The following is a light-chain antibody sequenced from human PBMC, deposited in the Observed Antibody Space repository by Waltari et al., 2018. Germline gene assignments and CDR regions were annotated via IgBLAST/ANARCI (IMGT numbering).Light chain of an antibody. J-gene: IGLJ2*01. V-gene: IGLV3-25*03. Sequence: VSPGQTARITCSGDALPKQYAYWYQQKPGQAPVLVIYKDSERPSGIPERFSGSSSGTTVTLTISGVQAEDEADYYCQSADSSGTYVVFGGGTKLTVL. CDR2: KDS. CDR1: ALPKQY. CDR3: QSADSSGTYVV.